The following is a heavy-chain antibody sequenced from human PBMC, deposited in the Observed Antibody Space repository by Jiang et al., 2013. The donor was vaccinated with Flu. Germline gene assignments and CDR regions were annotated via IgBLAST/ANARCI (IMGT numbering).Heavy chain of an antibody. Sequence: LLKPSETLSLTCTVSGGSVDSINFYWSWIRQSPGKGLDWIGYIHYSGSSSYNPSLQSRVTVSVDTSKNQFSLRLTSVTAADSALYYCAGAGFDVWSGYYTLPPXISTWGQGTLVTVSS. CDR2: IHYSGSS. CDR1: GGSVDSINFY. CDR3: AGAGFDVWSGYYTLPPXIST. J-gene: IGHJ4*02. V-gene: IGHV4-61*01. D-gene: IGHD3-3*01.